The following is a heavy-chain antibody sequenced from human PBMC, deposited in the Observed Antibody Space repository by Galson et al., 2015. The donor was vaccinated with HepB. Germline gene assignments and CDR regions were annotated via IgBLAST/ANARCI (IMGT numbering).Heavy chain of an antibody. V-gene: IGHV2-70*04. J-gene: IGHJ6*03. CDR1: GFSLSTSGMR. D-gene: IGHD6-13*01. CDR3: ARIAAAGRGLDYYYYYMDV. Sequence: PALVKPTQTLTLTCTFSGFSLSTSGMRVSWIRQPPGKALEWLARIDWDDDKYCSTSLKTRLTISKDTSKNQVVLTMTNMDPVDTATYYCARIAAAGRGLDYYYYYMDVWGKGTTVTVSS. CDR2: IDWDDDK.